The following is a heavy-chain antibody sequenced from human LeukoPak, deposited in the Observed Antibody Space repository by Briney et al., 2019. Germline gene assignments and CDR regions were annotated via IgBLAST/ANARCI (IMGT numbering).Heavy chain of an antibody. CDR1: GFTFSSYE. D-gene: IGHD6-13*01. Sequence: QPGGSLRLSCAASGFTFSSYEMNWVRQAPGKGLEWVSYISSSGSTIYYADSVKGRFTISRDNAKNSLYLQMNGLRAEDTAVYYCARDLYSSSWYLGYFDYWGQGTLVTVSS. V-gene: IGHV3-48*03. CDR2: ISSSGSTI. J-gene: IGHJ4*02. CDR3: ARDLYSSSWYLGYFDY.